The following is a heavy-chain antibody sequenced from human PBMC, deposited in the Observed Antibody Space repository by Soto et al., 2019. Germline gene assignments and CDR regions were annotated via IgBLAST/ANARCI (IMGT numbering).Heavy chain of an antibody. CDR3: SCYPEDNYRDLIYF. D-gene: IGHD4-17*01. V-gene: IGHV5-51*01. CDR1: RYSFTSYW. CDR2: IYPGDSDT. Sequence: GESLKISCKGSRYSFTSYWIGWVRQMPVKGLEWMGIIYPGDSDTRYSPSFQGQVTISADKSISTAYLQWSSLEAWDTAMYYCSCYPEDNYRDLIYFRARGSPDTVSA. J-gene: IGHJ4*02.